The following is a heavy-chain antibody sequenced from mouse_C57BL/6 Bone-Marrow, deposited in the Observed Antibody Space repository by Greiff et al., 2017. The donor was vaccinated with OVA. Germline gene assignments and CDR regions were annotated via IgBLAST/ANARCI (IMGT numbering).Heavy chain of an antibody. D-gene: IGHD1-1*01. CDR1: GYTFTDYE. CDR2: IDPETGGT. CDR3: TVITTVRGYFDY. Sequence: VKLMESGAELVRPGASVTLSCKASGYTFTDYEMHWVKQTPVHGLEWIGAIDPETGGTAYNQKFKGKAILTADKSSSTAYMELRSLTSEDSAVYYCTVITTVRGYFDYWGQGTTLTVSS. V-gene: IGHV1-15*01. J-gene: IGHJ2*01.